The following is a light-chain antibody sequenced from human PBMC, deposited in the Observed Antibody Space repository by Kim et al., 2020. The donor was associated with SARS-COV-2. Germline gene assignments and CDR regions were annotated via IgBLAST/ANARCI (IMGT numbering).Light chain of an antibody. V-gene: IGLV3-21*04. CDR3: QVWDSSSDHTV. Sequence: SYELTQPPSVSVAPGKTARITCGGNNIGSKSVHWYQQKPGQAPVLVIYYDSDRPSGIPERFSGSNSGNTATMTISRGEAGDEADFYCQVWDSSSDHTVFG. CDR2: YDS. J-gene: IGLJ3*02. CDR1: NIGSKS.